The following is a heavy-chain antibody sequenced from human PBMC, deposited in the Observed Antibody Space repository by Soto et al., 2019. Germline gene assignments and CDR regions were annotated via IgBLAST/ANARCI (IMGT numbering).Heavy chain of an antibody. J-gene: IGHJ4*02. CDR2: MNSDGSTT. CDR3: ATAEVDY. V-gene: IGHV3-74*01. CDR1: GFTFGDNW. Sequence: GGSLRLSCATSGFTFGDNWMHWVRQAPGRGLEWVSRMNSDGSTTNYADSVKGRFTVSRDNAKNTLYLQMNSLRAEDTAVYYCATAEVDYWGPGTLVTVSS.